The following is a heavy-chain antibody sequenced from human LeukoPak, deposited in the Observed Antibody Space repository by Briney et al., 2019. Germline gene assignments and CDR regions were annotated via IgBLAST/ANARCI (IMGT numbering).Heavy chain of an antibody. CDR2: ISAYKGNT. Sequence: ASVKVSCKASGYTFTIYGITWVRQAPGQGLEWMGWISAYKGNTNYEQKLQGRVTMTTDTSTSTAYMELRSLRSGETAVYYCARGGAPKRERHSYYYYYYMDVWGKGTTVTVSS. V-gene: IGHV1-18*01. D-gene: IGHD5-12*01. CDR3: ARGGAPKRERHSYYYYYYMDV. CDR1: GYTFTIYG. J-gene: IGHJ6*03.